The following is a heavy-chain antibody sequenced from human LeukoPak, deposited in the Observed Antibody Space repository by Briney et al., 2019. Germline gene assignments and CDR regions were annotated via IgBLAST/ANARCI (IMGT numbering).Heavy chain of an antibody. J-gene: IGHJ4*02. CDR1: GYSFTSYW. CDR3: ARRKGYYGSSDYYAFDY. CDR2: IYPGDSDT. D-gene: IGHD3-22*01. V-gene: IGHV5-51*01. Sequence: GESLKISCKGPGYSFTSYWIGWVRQMPGRGLEWMGIIYPGDSDTRYSPSLQGQVTISADKSISTAYLQWSSLKASDTAMYYCARRKGYYGSSDYYAFDYWGQGTLVTVSS.